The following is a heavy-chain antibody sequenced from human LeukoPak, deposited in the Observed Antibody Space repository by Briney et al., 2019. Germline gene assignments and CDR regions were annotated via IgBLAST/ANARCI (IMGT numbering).Heavy chain of an antibody. V-gene: IGHV4-59*08. CDR3: ARRQYGPFDY. J-gene: IGHJ4*02. CDR2: IHSSGST. CDR1: GGSISSYY. D-gene: IGHD2-2*01. Sequence: SETLSLTCTVSGGSISSYYWSWIRQPPGKGLEWIGYIHSSGSTNYNPSLKSRVTISVGTSKNHFSLRLSSATAADTAVYYCARRQYGPFDYWGQGTLVTVSS.